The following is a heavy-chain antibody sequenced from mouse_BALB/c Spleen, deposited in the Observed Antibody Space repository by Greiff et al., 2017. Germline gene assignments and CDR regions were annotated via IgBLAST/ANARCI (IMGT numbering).Heavy chain of an antibody. Sequence: QVQLKQSGPDLVAPSQSLSITCTVSGFSLTSYGVHWVRQPPGKGLEWLVVIWSDGSTTYNSALKSRLSISKDNSKSQVFLKMNSLQTDDTAMYYCARHSYDYSAMDYWGQGTSVTVSS. CDR2: IWSDGST. CDR1: GFSLTSYG. V-gene: IGHV2-6-2*01. J-gene: IGHJ4*01. CDR3: ARHSYDYSAMDY. D-gene: IGHD1-2*01.